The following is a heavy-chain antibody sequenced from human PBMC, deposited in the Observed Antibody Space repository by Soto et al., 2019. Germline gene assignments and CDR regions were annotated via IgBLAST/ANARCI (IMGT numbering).Heavy chain of an antibody. D-gene: IGHD3-10*01. V-gene: IGHV3-53*01. CDR2: IYSTGTT. CDR3: AKDGRGSGSHYNSFGC. J-gene: IGHJ4*02. CDR1: GFTVGNNY. Sequence: EVQLVESGGGLIQPGGSLTLSCAASGFTVGNNYMSWVRQAPGKGLEWVSLIYSTGTTKYADSVKGRFTVSRDNAKNTLYLQMNSLRAEDTAVYYCAKDGRGSGSHYNSFGCWGQGTLVTVSS.